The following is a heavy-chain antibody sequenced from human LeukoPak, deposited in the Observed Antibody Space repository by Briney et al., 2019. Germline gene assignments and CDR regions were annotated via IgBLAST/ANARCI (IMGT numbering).Heavy chain of an antibody. Sequence: SETLSLTCAVYGGSFSGYYWSWIRQPPGKGLEWIGEINHSGSTNYNPSLKSRVTISVDTSKNQFSLKLSSVTAAETAVYYCARGLKDSSSWYGGIYYFDYWGQGTLVTGSS. D-gene: IGHD6-13*01. CDR3: ARGLKDSSSWYGGIYYFDY. J-gene: IGHJ4*02. CDR1: GGSFSGYY. CDR2: INHSGST. V-gene: IGHV4-34*01.